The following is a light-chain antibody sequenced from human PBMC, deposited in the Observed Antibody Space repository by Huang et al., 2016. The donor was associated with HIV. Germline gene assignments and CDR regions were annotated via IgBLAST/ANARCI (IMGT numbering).Light chain of an antibody. Sequence: EIVLTQSPVTLSLSPGERATLSCRASQSVGSDLAWYRQKPGQAPRLLIYNTSNRATDIPARFSGSGSGTDFTLTISSLEPEDFAIYYCQHRSNWPLTFGGGTKVEIK. CDR3: QHRSNWPLT. CDR2: NTS. J-gene: IGKJ4*01. CDR1: QSVGSD. V-gene: IGKV3-11*01.